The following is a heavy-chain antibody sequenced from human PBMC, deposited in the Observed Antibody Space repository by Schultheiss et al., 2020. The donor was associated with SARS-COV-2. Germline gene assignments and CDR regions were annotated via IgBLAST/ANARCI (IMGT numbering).Heavy chain of an antibody. Sequence: SETLSLTCTVSGGSISSYYWSWIRQPPGKGLEWIGYIYYSGSTNYNPSLKSRVTISVDTSKNQFSLKLSSVTAADTAVYYCARGTVNWNYVAFFTDAFDIWGQGTMVTVSS. V-gene: IGHV4-59*01. D-gene: IGHD1-7*01. J-gene: IGHJ3*02. CDR1: GGSISSYY. CDR2: IYYSGST. CDR3: ARGTVNWNYVAFFTDAFDI.